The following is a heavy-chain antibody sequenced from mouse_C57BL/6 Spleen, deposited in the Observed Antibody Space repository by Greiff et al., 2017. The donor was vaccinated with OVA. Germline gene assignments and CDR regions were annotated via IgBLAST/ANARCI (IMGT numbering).Heavy chain of an antibody. CDR2: IHPNSGST. CDR3: ARSPFYYYGSSYGGLDY. D-gene: IGHD1-1*01. V-gene: IGHV1-64*01. J-gene: IGHJ4*01. Sequence: VQLQQPGAELVKPGASVKLSCKASGYTFTSYWMHWVKQRPGQGLEWIGMIHPNSGSTNYNEKFKSKATLTVDKSSSTAYMQLSSLTSEDSAVYYCARSPFYYYGSSYGGLDYWGQGTSVTVSS. CDR1: GYTFTSYW.